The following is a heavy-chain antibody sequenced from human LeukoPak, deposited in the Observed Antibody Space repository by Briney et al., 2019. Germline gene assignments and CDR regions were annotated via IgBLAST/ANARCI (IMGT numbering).Heavy chain of an antibody. V-gene: IGHV3-23*01. D-gene: IGHD3-16*02. J-gene: IGHJ6*02. Sequence: GGSLRLSCVASGFTFSSYAMSWVRQAPGKGLEWVSAISGSGGSTYYADSVKGRFTISRDNSKNTLYLQMNSLRAEDTAVYYCAKGRIVYYYYGMDVWGQGTTVTVSS. CDR1: GFTFSSYA. CDR3: AKGRIVYYYYGMDV. CDR2: ISGSGGST.